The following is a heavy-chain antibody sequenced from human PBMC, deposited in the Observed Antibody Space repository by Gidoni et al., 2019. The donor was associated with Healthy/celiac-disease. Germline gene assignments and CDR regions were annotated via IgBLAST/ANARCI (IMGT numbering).Heavy chain of an antibody. Sequence: EVQLVESGGGLVQPGGSLRLSCAASGFTVSSNYMSWVRQAPGKGLEWVSVIDSGGSTYYADSVKGRFTISRDNSKNTLYLQMNSLRAEDTAVYYCARDYYGSGSYNQHWGQGTLVTVSS. CDR1: GFTVSSNY. D-gene: IGHD3-10*01. CDR3: ARDYYGSGSYNQH. CDR2: IDSGGST. V-gene: IGHV3-66*01. J-gene: IGHJ1*01.